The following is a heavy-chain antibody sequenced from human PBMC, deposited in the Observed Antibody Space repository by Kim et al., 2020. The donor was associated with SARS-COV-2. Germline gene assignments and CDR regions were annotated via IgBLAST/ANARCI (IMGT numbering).Heavy chain of an antibody. CDR1: GVSISRSSNY. J-gene: IGHJ4*02. CDR2: INYSGNT. CDR3: ARPVSENSAVEY. Sequence: SETLSLTCTVSGVSISRSSNYWVWLRQPPGKELEWIVSINYSGNTYSNPSLKSRVTISVDTSKNQFSLKMRSVTAAATAVYYCARPVSENSAVEYWGQGTLVTVSS. V-gene: IGHV4-39*01.